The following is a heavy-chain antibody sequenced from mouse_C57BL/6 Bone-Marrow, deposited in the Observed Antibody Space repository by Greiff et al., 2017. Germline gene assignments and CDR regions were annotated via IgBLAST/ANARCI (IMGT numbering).Heavy chain of an antibody. V-gene: IGHV14-4*01. J-gene: IGHJ2*01. CDR1: GFNIKDDY. CDR2: IDPENGDT. D-gene: IGHD1-2*01. CDR3: TTSPTTAFDY. Sequence: VQLQQSGAELVRPGASVKLSCTASGFNIKDDYMHWVKQRPEQGLEWIGWIDPENGDTEYASKFQGKATITADTSSNTAYLQLSSLTSEDTAVYYCTTSPTTAFDYWGQGTALTGSA.